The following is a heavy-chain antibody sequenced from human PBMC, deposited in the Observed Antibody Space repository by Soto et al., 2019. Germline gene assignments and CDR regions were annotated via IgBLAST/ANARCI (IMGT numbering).Heavy chain of an antibody. CDR1: GYTFTSYA. J-gene: IGHJ4*02. CDR2: INAGNGNT. V-gene: IGHV1-3*01. D-gene: IGHD6-13*01. Sequence: QVQLVQSGAEVKKPGASVQVSCKASGYTFTSYAMHWVRQAPGQRLEWMGWINAGNGNTKYSQKFQGRVTITRDTSASTAYMELSSLRSEDTAVYYCARDAQKLVKFLDYWGQGTLVTVSS. CDR3: ARDAQKLVKFLDY.